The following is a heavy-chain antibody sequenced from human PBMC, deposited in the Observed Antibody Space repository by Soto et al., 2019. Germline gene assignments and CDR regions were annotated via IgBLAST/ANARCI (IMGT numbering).Heavy chain of an antibody. D-gene: IGHD5-18*01. V-gene: IGHV1-69*13. J-gene: IGHJ4*02. CDR3: ARNGRYGLDY. Sequence: SVKVSCRASGGTFSSYAISWVRQAPGQGLEWMVGIIPIFGTANXAQKLQGRVTVTAHESTSTAYMERSSLRSEDTAVYYCARNGRYGLDYWGQGTLVTVSA. CDR2: IIPIFGTA. CDR1: GGTFSSYA.